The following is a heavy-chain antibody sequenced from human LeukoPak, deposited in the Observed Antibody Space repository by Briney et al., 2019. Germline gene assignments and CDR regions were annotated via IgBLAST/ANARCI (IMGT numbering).Heavy chain of an antibody. V-gene: IGHV4-59*01. D-gene: IGHD3-10*01. J-gene: IGHJ5*02. CDR3: ARDVGDYYGSGSYFAWFDP. Sequence: SDTLSLTCTVSVGSISSYYWSWIRQPPGKGLEGIGYIYYSGSTNYNPSLKSRVTISVDTSKNQFSLKLSSVTAADTAVQYCARDVGDYYGSGSYFAWFDPWGQGTLVTVSS. CDR1: VGSISSYY. CDR2: IYYSGST.